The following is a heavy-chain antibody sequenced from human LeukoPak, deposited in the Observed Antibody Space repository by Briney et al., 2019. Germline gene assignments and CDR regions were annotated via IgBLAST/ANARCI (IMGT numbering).Heavy chain of an antibody. CDR1: GFTFSSSW. Sequence: PGGSLRLSCAASGFTFSSSWMHWVRQAPGKGLVWVSRINSDGSSTSYADSVKGRFTISRDNAKNSLYLQMNSLRAEDTAVYYCARACLGCLRSPPDWFRVRDKYYMDVWGKGTTVTVSS. CDR3: ARACLGCLRSPPDWFRVRDKYYMDV. D-gene: IGHD3-9*01. CDR2: INSDGSST. J-gene: IGHJ6*03. V-gene: IGHV3-74*01.